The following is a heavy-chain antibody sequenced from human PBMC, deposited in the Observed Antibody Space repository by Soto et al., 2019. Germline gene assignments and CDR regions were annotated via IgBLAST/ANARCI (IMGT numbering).Heavy chain of an antibody. J-gene: IGHJ4*02. V-gene: IGHV4-34*01. CDR3: ARDKITGLFGY. CDR2: INHSGST. D-gene: IGHD2-8*02. Sequence: QVQLQQWGAGLLKPSETLSLTCAVYGGAFSGYYWTWIRQPPGTGLEWIVEINHSGSTNYNPSLKSRVSISVDPSKNQFPLKLTSVTAAEMAVYYFARDKITGLFGYWGQGTLVTGSS. CDR1: GGAFSGYY.